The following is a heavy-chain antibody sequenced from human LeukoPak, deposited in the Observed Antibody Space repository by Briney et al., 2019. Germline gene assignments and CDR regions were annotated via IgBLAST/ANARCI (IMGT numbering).Heavy chain of an antibody. CDR2: TYSAGST. Sequence: LAGGSLRLSCTVSGFTVSSNSMSWVRQAPGKGLEWVSFTYSAGSTHYSDSVKGRFTISIDNSKNTLYLQMNSLRAEDTAVYYCARRAGAYTHPYDYWGQGTLVTVSS. CDR3: ARRAGAYTHPYDY. V-gene: IGHV3-53*01. CDR1: GFTVSSNS. J-gene: IGHJ4*02. D-gene: IGHD3-16*01.